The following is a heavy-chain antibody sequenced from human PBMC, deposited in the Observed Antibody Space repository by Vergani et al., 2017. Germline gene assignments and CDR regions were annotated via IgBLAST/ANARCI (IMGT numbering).Heavy chain of an antibody. CDR2: IIPIFGTA. V-gene: IGHV1-69*06. CDR3: ARGEDIVVVPAARDYYYYMDV. CDR1: GGTFSSYA. D-gene: IGHD2-2*01. Sequence: QVQLVQSGAEVKKPGSSVKVSCKASGGTFSSYAISWVRQAPGQGLEWMGGIIPIFGTANYAQKFQGRVTITADKSTSTAYMELSSLRSEDTAVYYCARGEDIVVVPAARDYYYYMDVWGKGTTVTVSS. J-gene: IGHJ6*03.